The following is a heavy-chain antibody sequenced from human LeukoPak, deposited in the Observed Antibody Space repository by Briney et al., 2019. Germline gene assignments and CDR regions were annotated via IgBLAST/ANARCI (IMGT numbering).Heavy chain of an antibody. CDR3: AREYGSGSEFDP. CDR2: IYYSGSS. V-gene: IGHV4-39*07. D-gene: IGHD3-10*01. Sequence: TSSETLSLTCAVSGGSISSNSYYWGWIRQPPGKGLEWIGNIYYSGSSNYNPSLKSRVTISVDTSKNLFSLKLTSVTAADTAVYYCAREYGSGSEFDPWGQGTLVTVSS. J-gene: IGHJ5*02. CDR1: GGSISSNSYY.